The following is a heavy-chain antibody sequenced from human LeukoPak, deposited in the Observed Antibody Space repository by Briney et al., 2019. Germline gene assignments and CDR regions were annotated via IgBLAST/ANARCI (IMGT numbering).Heavy chain of an antibody. CDR2: IKQDGSKI. CDR1: GFTSRNYW. D-gene: IGHD6-25*01. CDR3: TKWRAAQSEFDY. V-gene: IGHV3-7*01. J-gene: IGHJ4*02. Sequence: PGGSLRLSCTGSGFTSRNYWMAWVRQAPGKGLEWVAHIKQDGSKIEYVDPVEGRFTISRDNAKNSVFLEMSSLRVEDTAVYYCTKWRAAQSEFDYWGQGTVVTVSS.